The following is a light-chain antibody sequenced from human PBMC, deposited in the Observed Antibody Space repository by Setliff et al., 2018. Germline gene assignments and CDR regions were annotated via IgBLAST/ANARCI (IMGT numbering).Light chain of an antibody. CDR3: SSYAGSYIYV. J-gene: IGLJ1*01. Sequence: SALAQPASVSGSPGQSITISCTGTYSDVGKYNLVSWYQQHPGKAPKLILYDFTTRPSGVSDRFSGSKSANTASLTISGLQAEDEADYYCSSYAGSYIYVFGSGTKV. CDR1: YSDVGKYNL. CDR2: DFT. V-gene: IGLV2-23*02.